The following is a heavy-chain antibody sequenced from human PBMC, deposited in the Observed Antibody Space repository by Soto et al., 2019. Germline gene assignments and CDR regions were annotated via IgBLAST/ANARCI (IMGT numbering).Heavy chain of an antibody. CDR3: VRGDSGGYFDY. J-gene: IGHJ4*02. CDR1: GFTFSSYA. D-gene: IGHD2-21*01. CDR2: ISGSGGST. V-gene: IGHV3-23*01. Sequence: GSLRLSCAASGFTFSSYAMSWVRQAPGKGLEWVSAISGSGGSTYYADSVKGRFTISRDNSKNTLYLQMNSLRAEDTAVYYCVRGDSGGYFDYWGQGTLVTVSS.